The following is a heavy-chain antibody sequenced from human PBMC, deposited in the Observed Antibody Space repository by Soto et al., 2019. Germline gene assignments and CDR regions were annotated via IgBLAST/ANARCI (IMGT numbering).Heavy chain of an antibody. CDR2: IYYSGST. Sequence: SETLSLTCTVSGGSISSSSYYWGWIRQPPGKGLEWIGSIYYSGSTYYNPSLKSRVTISVDTSKNQFSLKLSCVTAADTAVYYCARRVKQWLIDGTWFDPWGQGTLVTVSS. CDR1: GGSISSSSYY. D-gene: IGHD6-19*01. CDR3: ARRVKQWLIDGTWFDP. V-gene: IGHV4-39*01. J-gene: IGHJ5*02.